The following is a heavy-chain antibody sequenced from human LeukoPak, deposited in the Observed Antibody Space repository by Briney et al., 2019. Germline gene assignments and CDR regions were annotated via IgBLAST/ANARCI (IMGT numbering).Heavy chain of an antibody. V-gene: IGHV3-23*01. CDR3: AKVPPPKGPSLWFRELYLSYFDY. D-gene: IGHD3-10*01. CDR1: GFTFSSYA. J-gene: IGHJ4*02. CDR2: ISGSGGST. Sequence: GGSLRLSCAASGFTFSSYAMSWVRQAPGKGLEWVSAISGSGGSTYYADSVKGRFTISRDNSKNTLYLQMNSLRAEDTAVYYCAKVPPPKGPSLWFRELYLSYFDYWGQGTLVTASS.